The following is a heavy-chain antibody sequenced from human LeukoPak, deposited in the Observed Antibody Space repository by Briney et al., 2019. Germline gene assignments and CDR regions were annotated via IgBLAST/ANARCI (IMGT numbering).Heavy chain of an antibody. CDR3: AKSTDITYYYDSSGFEFAFDI. CDR1: GGTFSSYA. Sequence: EASVKVSCKASGGTFSSYAMSWVRQAPGKGLEWVSAISGSGGSTYYADSVKGRFTISRDNSKNTLYLQMNSLRAEDTAVYYCAKSTDITYYYDSSGFEFAFDIWGQGTMVTVSS. V-gene: IGHV3-23*01. J-gene: IGHJ3*02. CDR2: ISGSGGST. D-gene: IGHD3-22*01.